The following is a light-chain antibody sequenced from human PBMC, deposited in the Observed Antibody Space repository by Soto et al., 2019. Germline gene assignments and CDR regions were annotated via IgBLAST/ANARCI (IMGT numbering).Light chain of an antibody. CDR1: QSVNTY. Sequence: EIVLTQSPATLSLSPGERATLSCRASQSVNTYLAWYQQRPGQAPRLLMYDASNRATGIPARFSGRGSGTDFTLTIDSLEPEDFAVYYCQQRSDWPLTFRGGTKVEIK. CDR2: DAS. V-gene: IGKV3-11*01. J-gene: IGKJ4*01. CDR3: QQRSDWPLT.